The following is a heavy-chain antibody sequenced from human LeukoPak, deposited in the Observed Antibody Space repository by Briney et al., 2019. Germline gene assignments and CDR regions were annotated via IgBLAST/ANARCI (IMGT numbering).Heavy chain of an antibody. CDR2: INHSGTT. D-gene: IGHD2-2*01. J-gene: IGHJ6*03. V-gene: IGHV4-34*01. CDR1: GGSFSGYY. Sequence: PSETLSLTCAVYGGSFSGYYWSWIRQPPGKGLEWIGEINHSGTTKYNPSLKSRVTISVDTSKNQFSLKLSSVTAADTAVYYCAFLVVPAPIDCMDVWDKGTTVTVSS. CDR3: AFLVVPAPIDCMDV.